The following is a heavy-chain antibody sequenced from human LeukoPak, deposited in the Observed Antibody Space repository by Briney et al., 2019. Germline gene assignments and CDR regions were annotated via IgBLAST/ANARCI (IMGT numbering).Heavy chain of an antibody. Sequence: GTSVTVSCKASGFTFTSSAVQWVRPARGQRLEWIGWIVVGSGNTNYAQKFQERVTITRDMSTSTAYMELSSLRSEDTAVYYCAADPYYDILTGYFLPDYWGQGTLVTVSS. D-gene: IGHD3-9*01. J-gene: IGHJ4*02. CDR2: IVVGSGNT. CDR3: AADPYYDILTGYFLPDY. V-gene: IGHV1-58*01. CDR1: GFTFTSSA.